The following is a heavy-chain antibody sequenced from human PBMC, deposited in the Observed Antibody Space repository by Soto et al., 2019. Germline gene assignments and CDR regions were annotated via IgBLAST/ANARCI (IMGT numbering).Heavy chain of an antibody. J-gene: IGHJ4*02. Sequence: ASAKVSCKASGYTFTGYYMHWVRHAPGQGLEWMGWINPNSGGTNYAQRFQGWVTMTRDTSISTAYMELSRLRSDDTAVYYCARGATLTTLGFRDKRYYFDYWGQGNLVTVSS. V-gene: IGHV1-2*04. D-gene: IGHD4-17*01. CDR3: ARGATLTTLGFRDKRYYFDY. CDR1: GYTFTGYY. CDR2: INPNSGGT.